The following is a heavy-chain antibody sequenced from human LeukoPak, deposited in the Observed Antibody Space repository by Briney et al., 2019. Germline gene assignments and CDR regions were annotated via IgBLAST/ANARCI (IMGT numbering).Heavy chain of an antibody. V-gene: IGHV1-69*05. J-gene: IGHJ3*02. CDR3: ARDQGEWLVANAFDI. CDR1: GGTFSSYA. CDR2: IIPIFGTA. D-gene: IGHD6-19*01. Sequence: SVKVSCKASGGTFSSYAISWVRQAPGQGLEWMGRIIPIFGTANYAQKFQGRVTITTDESTSTAHMELSSLRSEDTAVYYCARDQGEWLVANAFDIWGQGTMVTVSS.